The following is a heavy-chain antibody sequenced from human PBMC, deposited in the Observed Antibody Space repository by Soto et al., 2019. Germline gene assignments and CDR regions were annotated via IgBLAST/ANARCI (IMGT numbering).Heavy chain of an antibody. D-gene: IGHD6-13*01. V-gene: IGHV4-59*01. CDR1: GGSITSYF. CDR3: ARGRYSSSWFYFDY. CDR2: IYHTGST. J-gene: IGHJ4*02. Sequence: QVQLQESGPRLVKPSETLSLTCTVSGGSITSYFWNWIRQPPGKGLEWIGYIYHTGSTNYNPSFKSRTSTSADTSKNQFSLTVSSVTAADTAVYYCARGRYSSSWFYFDYWGQGILVTVSS.